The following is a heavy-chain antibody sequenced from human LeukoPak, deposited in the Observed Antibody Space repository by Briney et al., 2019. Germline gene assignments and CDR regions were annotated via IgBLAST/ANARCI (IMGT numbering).Heavy chain of an antibody. CDR3: TTDLYSSGQYYFDY. Sequence: GGSLRLSCAASGFTFSNAWMSRVRQAPGKGLEWVGRIKSKTDGGTTDYAAPVKGRFTISRDDSKNTLYLQMNSLKTEDTAVYYCTTDLYSSGQYYFDYWGQGTLVTVSS. V-gene: IGHV3-15*01. D-gene: IGHD6-19*01. CDR1: GFTFSNAW. J-gene: IGHJ4*02. CDR2: IKSKTDGGTT.